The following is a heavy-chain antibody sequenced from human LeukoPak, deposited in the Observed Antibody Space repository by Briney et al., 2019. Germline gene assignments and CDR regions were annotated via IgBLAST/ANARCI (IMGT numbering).Heavy chain of an antibody. J-gene: IGHJ6*03. CDR2: ISYDGSNK. D-gene: IGHD5-18*01. Sequence: GGSLRLSCAASGFTFSSYAMHWVRQAPGKGLEWVAVISYDGSNKYYADSVKGRFTISRDNSKNTLYLQMNSLRAEDTAVYYCARAGGYISGSYYYYMDVWGKGTTVTVSS. CDR3: ARAGGYISGSYYYYMDV. CDR1: GFTFSSYA. V-gene: IGHV3-30-3*01.